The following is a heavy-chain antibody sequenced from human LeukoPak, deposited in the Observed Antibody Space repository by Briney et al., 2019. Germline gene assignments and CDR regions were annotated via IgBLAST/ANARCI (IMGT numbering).Heavy chain of an antibody. CDR2: IRNDGSNK. CDR3: AREADIVVVVGARGFDY. D-gene: IGHD2-15*01. Sequence: PGGSLRLSCAASGFTFRSYGMHWVRQAPGKGLEWVAFIRNDGSNKYYADSVKGRFTISRDNSKNTLYLQMNSLRAEDTAVYYCAREADIVVVVGARGFDYWGQGTLVTVSS. CDR1: GFTFRSYG. V-gene: IGHV3-30*02. J-gene: IGHJ4*02.